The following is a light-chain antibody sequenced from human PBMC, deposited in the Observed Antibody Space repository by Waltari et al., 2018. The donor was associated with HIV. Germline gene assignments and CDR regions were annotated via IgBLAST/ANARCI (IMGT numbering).Light chain of an antibody. Sequence: QSALTQPRSVSGSPGQSVTLSCTGPSSAVGGYNYVSWYQQNPGKAPKFIIYDVTKRPSGVPDRFSGSKSGNTASLTISGLQAEDEADYYCCSYAGNYPVLFGGGTKLTVL. CDR3: CSYAGNYPVL. CDR1: SSAVGGYNY. J-gene: IGLJ3*02. V-gene: IGLV2-11*01. CDR2: DVT.